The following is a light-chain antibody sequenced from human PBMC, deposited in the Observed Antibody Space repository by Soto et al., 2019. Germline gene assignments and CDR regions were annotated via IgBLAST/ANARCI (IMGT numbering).Light chain of an antibody. J-gene: IGKJ2*01. Sequence: EIVLTQSPGTLSLSPGERATLSCRASQSVSSSYLAWYQQKPGQAPRLLIYGASSRATGIPDRFSGGGSGTDFPLTISRLEAEEFAVYYCQQYGSSPPYTFGQGTKLEIK. CDR3: QQYGSSPPYT. CDR2: GAS. CDR1: QSVSSSY. V-gene: IGKV3-20*01.